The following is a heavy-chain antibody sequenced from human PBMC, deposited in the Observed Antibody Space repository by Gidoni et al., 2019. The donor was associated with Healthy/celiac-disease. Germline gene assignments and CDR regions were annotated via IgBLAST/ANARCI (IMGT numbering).Heavy chain of an antibody. CDR1: GGTFRSYA. V-gene: IGHV1-69*10. CDR2: SIPILGIA. D-gene: IGHD6-19*01. Sequence: QVQLVQSGAEVKQPGSSVKVSCKASGGTFRSYAISWVRQAPGQGLEWMGGSIPILGIANYAQKFQGRVTITADKSTSTAYMELSSLRSEDTAVYYCASTGYSSSEYYFDYWGQGTLVTVSS. CDR3: ASTGYSSSEYYFDY. J-gene: IGHJ4*02.